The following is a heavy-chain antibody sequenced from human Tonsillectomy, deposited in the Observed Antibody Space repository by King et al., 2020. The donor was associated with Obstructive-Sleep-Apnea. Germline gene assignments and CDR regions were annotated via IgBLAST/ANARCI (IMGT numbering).Heavy chain of an antibody. V-gene: IGHV3-15*01. CDR2: IKARSDGGTT. Sequence: VQLVESGGGLVKPGGSLGLSCAASGFTFSNAWMSWVRQAPGKGLDWVGRIKARSDGGTTDYAAPVKGRLTISRDDSKNTLYLQINSLKTEDTAVYYCTTLEWEDYWGQGTLVTVSS. J-gene: IGHJ4*02. CDR1: GFTFSNAW. CDR3: TTLEWEDY. D-gene: IGHD1-26*01.